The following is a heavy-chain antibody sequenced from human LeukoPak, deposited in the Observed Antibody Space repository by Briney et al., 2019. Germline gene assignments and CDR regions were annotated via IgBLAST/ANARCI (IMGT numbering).Heavy chain of an antibody. CDR3: ARGIRYSSGWYYYYYYMDV. CDR1: GYTFTGYY. D-gene: IGHD6-19*01. J-gene: IGHJ6*03. V-gene: IGHV1-2*02. CDR2: INPNSGGT. Sequence: ASVKVSCKASGYTFTGYYMHWVRQAPGQGLEWMGWINPNSGGTNYAQKFQGRVTMTRDTSTSTAYMELSRLRSDDTAVYYCARGIRYSSGWYYYYYYMDVWGKGTTVTVSS.